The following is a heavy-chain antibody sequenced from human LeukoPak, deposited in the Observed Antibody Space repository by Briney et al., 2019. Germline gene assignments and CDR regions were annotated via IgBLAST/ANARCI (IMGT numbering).Heavy chain of an antibody. CDR3: ARVSPNTVTTLQYFDY. D-gene: IGHD4-17*01. CDR2: ISYDGSNK. J-gene: IGHJ4*02. CDR1: GFTFSSYA. V-gene: IGHV3-30*04. Sequence: GGSLRLSCAASGFTFSSYAMHWVRQAPGKGLEWVAVISYDGSNKYYADSVKGRFTISRDNSKNTLYLQMTSLRADDTAVYYCARVSPNTVTTLQYFDYWGQGTLVTVSS.